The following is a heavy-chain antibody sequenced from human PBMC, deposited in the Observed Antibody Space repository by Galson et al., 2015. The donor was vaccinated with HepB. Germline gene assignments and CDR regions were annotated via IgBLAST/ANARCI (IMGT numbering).Heavy chain of an antibody. D-gene: IGHD3-10*01. CDR2: ISYDGSNK. CDR3: ARAMVTYFDY. Sequence: SLRLSCAASGFTFSSYAMHWVRQAPGKGLEWVAVISYDGSNKYYADSVKGRFTISRDNSKNTLYLKMNSLRAEDTAVYYCARAMVTYFDYWGQGTLVTVSS. J-gene: IGHJ4*02. CDR1: GFTFSSYA. V-gene: IGHV3-30-3*01.